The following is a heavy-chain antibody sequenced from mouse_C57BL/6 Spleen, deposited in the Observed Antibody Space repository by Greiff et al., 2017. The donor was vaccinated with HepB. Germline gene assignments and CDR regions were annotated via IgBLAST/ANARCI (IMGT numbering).Heavy chain of an antibody. Sequence: QVQLQQSGPELVKPGASVKISCKASGYAFSSSWMNWVKQRPGKGLEWIGRIYPGDGDTNYNGKFKGKATLTADKSSSTAYMQLSSLTSEDSAVYFCEREDDGYFDYWGQGTTLTVSS. V-gene: IGHV1-82*01. J-gene: IGHJ2*01. CDR2: IYPGDGDT. D-gene: IGHD2-3*01. CDR1: GYAFSSSW. CDR3: EREDDGYFDY.